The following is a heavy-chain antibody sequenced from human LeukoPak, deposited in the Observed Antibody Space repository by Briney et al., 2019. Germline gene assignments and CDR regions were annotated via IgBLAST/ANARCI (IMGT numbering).Heavy chain of an antibody. CDR1: GYSISSGYY. Sequence: SETLSLTCTVSGYSISSGYYWGWIRQPPGKGLEWIGSMFHSGTTYYNPSLKSRVTISVDTSKNQFSLKLSSVTAADTAVYYCARDSLGYGGNSQEYYFDYWGQGTLVTVSS. J-gene: IGHJ4*02. V-gene: IGHV4-38-2*02. CDR3: ARDSLGYGGNSQEYYFDY. D-gene: IGHD4-23*01. CDR2: MFHSGTT.